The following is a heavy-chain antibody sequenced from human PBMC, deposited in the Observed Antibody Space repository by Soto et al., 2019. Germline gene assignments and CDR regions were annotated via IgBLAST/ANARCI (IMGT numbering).Heavy chain of an antibody. CDR1: GFAFNNYG. CDR2: ISKSDYT. Sequence: GGSLRLSCTVSGFAFNNYGINWVRQAPGKGLEWVSSISKSDYTYYSDSVTGRFTISRDNAKNSVSLQMNTLRVEDTSVYYCAREDSIIIPAVSDFWGQGTLVTVSS. CDR3: AREDSIIIPAVSDF. J-gene: IGHJ4*02. D-gene: IGHD2-2*01. V-gene: IGHV3-21*01.